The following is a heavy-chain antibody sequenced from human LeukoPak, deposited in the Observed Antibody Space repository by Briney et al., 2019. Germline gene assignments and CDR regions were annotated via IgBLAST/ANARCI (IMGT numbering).Heavy chain of an antibody. CDR1: GGSFSDHY. D-gene: IGHD6-13*01. CDR3: ARHAAGVFDY. CDR2: IYYSGST. Sequence: PSETLSLTCAVYGGSFSDHYWSWIRKPPGKGLEWIGSIYYSGSTYYNPSLKSRVTISVDTSKNQFSLKLSSVTSADTAVYYCARHAAGVFDYWGQGTLVTVSS. V-gene: IGHV4-34*01. J-gene: IGHJ4*02.